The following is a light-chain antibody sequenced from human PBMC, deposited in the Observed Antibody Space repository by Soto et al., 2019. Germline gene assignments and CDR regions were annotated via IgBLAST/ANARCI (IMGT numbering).Light chain of an antibody. J-gene: IGKJ2*01. Sequence: DIPMTQSPSTLSASVGDRVTITCRASQSISSWLAWYQQKPGKAPKLLIYDASSLESGVPSRVSVSGSGTELPLTISSLQPDDFATYYCQQYLGYTFGQGTKLEIK. V-gene: IGKV1-5*01. CDR3: QQYLGYT. CDR2: DAS. CDR1: QSISSW.